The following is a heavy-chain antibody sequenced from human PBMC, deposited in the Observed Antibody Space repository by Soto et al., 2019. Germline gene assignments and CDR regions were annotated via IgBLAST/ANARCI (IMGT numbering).Heavy chain of an antibody. CDR2: IWYDGSNK. J-gene: IGHJ4*02. CDR1: GFTFSSYG. Sequence: QVQLVESGGGVVQPGRSLRLSCAASGFTFSSYGMHWVHQAPGKGLEWVAVIWYDGSNKYYADSVKGRFTISRDNSKNTLYLQMNSLRAEDTAVYYCARGTIPSSGWYKRNHLFDYWGQGTLVTVSS. V-gene: IGHV3-33*01. D-gene: IGHD6-19*01. CDR3: ARGTIPSSGWYKRNHLFDY.